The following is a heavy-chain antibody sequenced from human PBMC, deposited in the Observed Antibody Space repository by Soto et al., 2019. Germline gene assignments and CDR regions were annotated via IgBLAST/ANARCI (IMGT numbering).Heavy chain of an antibody. D-gene: IGHD1-1*01. Sequence: QAQLIQSGAEVKKPGSSVKVSCKASGVTFSGYAINWVRQAPGQGLEWMGGIIPLLGITDYGQKFQGRITIAADESTGTAYMDLRCLRTEDTAVNYCARDPRRITGTTSSEDFQHWGQGTLVSVSS. J-gene: IGHJ1*01. CDR2: IIPLLGIT. V-gene: IGHV1-69*01. CDR1: GVTFSGYA. CDR3: ARDPRRITGTTSSEDFQH.